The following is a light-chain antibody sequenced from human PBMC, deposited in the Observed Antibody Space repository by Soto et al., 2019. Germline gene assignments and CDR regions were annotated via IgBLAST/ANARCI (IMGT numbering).Light chain of an antibody. CDR3: ISYTSSSIVV. V-gene: IGLV2-14*01. CDR1: STDVGGYNY. CDR2: DVS. Sequence: QSALTQPASVSGSPGQSITISCTGTSTDVGGYNYVSWYQQHPGKAPKLMIYDVSKRPSGVSNRFSGSKSGNTASLTISGLQAEHEADYYCISYTSSSIVVFGGGTQLTVL. J-gene: IGLJ2*01.